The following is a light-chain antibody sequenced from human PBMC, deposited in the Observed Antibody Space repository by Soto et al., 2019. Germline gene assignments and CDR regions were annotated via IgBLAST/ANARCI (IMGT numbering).Light chain of an antibody. CDR1: QSVSSN. V-gene: IGKV3-15*01. J-gene: IGKJ2*01. Sequence: EIGMTQSPATLSVSPGETATLSCRASQSVSSNLTWYQQQPGQAPRLLIYGASTRATGIATRFSGSGSGTEFTLTISSLQSEDFAVYYCQQYSNPPYTFGQGTKLEIK. CDR3: QQYSNPPYT. CDR2: GAS.